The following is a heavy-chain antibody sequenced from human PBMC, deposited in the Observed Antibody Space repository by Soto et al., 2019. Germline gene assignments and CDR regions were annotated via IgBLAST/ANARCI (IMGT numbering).Heavy chain of an antibody. D-gene: IGHD6-19*01. CDR3: ARNTGWYSHDY. J-gene: IGHJ4*02. V-gene: IGHV4-59*01. CDR1: GGSISSSY. CDR2: IAKSGST. Sequence: QVQLQESGPGLVKPSETLSLTCTVSGGSISSSYWSWIRQPPGKGLEWIGDIAKSGSTNYNPSLKSRLTISGDTSNNQFSLNLSSVTTAHTAMYYCARNTGWYSHDYWGQGTLVTVSS.